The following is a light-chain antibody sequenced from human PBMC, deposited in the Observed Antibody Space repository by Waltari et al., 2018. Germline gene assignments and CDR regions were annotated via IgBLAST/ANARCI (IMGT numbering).Light chain of an antibody. CDR3: CSYAGRYTWV. Sequence: QSALTQPRSVSGSPGQSVTISCTGTSSDVGGYNYVSWFQQHPRKDPKLMIHDVSKRPSGCSDRVSGSKSGNTAALTISGLQADDETDYYCCSYAGRYTWVFGGGTKLTVL. J-gene: IGLJ3*02. V-gene: IGLV2-11*01. CDR1: SSDVGGYNY. CDR2: DVS.